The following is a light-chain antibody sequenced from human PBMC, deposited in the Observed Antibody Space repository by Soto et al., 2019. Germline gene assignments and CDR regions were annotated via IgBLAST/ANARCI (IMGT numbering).Light chain of an antibody. CDR2: EVS. CDR3: SSYSSSSTYV. J-gene: IGLJ1*01. Sequence: QSVLTQPASVSGSPGQSITISCTGTSSDVGGYNYVSWYQQHPGKAPKLMIFEVSNRPSGASNRFSGSKSGSTASLTISGLQAEDEADYYCSSYSSSSTYVFGTGTKLTVL. V-gene: IGLV2-14*01. CDR1: SSDVGGYNY.